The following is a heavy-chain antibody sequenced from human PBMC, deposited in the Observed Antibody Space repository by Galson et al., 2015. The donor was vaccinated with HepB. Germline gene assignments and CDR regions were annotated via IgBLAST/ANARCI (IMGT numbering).Heavy chain of an antibody. CDR3: ATFPLYCSGGSCYFFDY. J-gene: IGHJ4*02. V-gene: IGHV1-24*01. Sequence: SVKVSCKVSRYTLTELSMHWVRQAPGKGLEWMGGFDPEDGETIYAQKFQGRVTLTEDTSTDTAYMELSSLRSEDTAVYYCATFPLYCSGGSCYFFDYWGQGTLVTVSS. CDR2: FDPEDGET. D-gene: IGHD2-15*01. CDR1: RYTLTELS.